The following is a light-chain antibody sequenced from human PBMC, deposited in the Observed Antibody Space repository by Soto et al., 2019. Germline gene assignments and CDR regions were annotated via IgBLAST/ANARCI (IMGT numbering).Light chain of an antibody. CDR1: QNVLNRANNKNY. CDR3: QQYFNTPLT. J-gene: IGKJ4*01. CDR2: RAS. Sequence: DIVMTQSPDSLAVFLGERATINCKSSQNVLNRANNKNYIAWYQQKPGQPPKLLIYRASTREAGVPDRFSGSGYGTDFTITISSLEAEDVALYFCQQYFNTPLTFGGGTKVEIK. V-gene: IGKV4-1*01.